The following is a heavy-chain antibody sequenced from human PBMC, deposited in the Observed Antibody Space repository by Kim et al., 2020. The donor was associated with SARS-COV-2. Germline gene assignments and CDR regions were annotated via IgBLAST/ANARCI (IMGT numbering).Heavy chain of an antibody. J-gene: IGHJ4*02. Sequence: SETLSLTCAVYGGSFSGYYWSWIRQPPGKGLEWIGEINHSGSTNYNPSLKSRVTISVDTSKNQFSLKLSSVTAADTAVYYCARGPGLRLIGGNVGYDYWGQGTLVTVSS. CDR1: GGSFSGYY. D-gene: IGHD5-12*01. V-gene: IGHV4-34*01. CDR3: ARGPGLRLIGGNVGYDY. CDR2: INHSGST.